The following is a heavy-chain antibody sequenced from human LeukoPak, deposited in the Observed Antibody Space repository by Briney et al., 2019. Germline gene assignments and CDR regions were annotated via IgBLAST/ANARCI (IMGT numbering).Heavy chain of an antibody. CDR1: DGSMTSGGYY. CDR2: IYYSGNT. CDR3: AREDSIVVVVAATPHAFDI. Sequence: SETLSLTCTVSDGSMTSGGYYWSWIRQQPGKGLEWIGYIYYSGNTNYNPSLKSRVTMSVDTSKNQFSLKLSSVTAADTAVYYCAREDSIVVVVAATPHAFDIWGQGTMVTVSS. D-gene: IGHD2-15*01. J-gene: IGHJ3*02. V-gene: IGHV4-31*03.